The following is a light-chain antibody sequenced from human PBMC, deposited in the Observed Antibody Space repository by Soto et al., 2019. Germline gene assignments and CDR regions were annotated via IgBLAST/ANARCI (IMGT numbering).Light chain of an antibody. CDR3: QQSYSSPFT. CDR2: AAS. J-gene: IGKJ3*01. CDR1: QPIDTS. V-gene: IGKV1-39*01. Sequence: DIQMTQAPSSPSASVGDRVTITCRASQPIDTSLNWYQQKPGNAPRLLIYAASSLQSGVPLRFSGSGSGTDFTLTISSLQPEDFATYYCQQSYSSPFTFVPGTTVDIK.